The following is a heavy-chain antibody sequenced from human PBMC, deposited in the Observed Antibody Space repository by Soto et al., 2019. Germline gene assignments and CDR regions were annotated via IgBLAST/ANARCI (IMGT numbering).Heavy chain of an antibody. Sequence: QVQLVQSGAEVKKPGASVKVSCKTSGYTFTNYAIHWVRQAPGQRLEWMGWINAGDGNTKYSQKFQGRVTITRDTSAITAYMELSSLRSEDAAVYYCARSGSCTSTSCYGGFDIWGQGTMVNVSS. CDR1: GYTFTNYA. V-gene: IGHV1-3*01. D-gene: IGHD2-2*01. J-gene: IGHJ3*02. CDR2: INAGDGNT. CDR3: ARSGSCTSTSCYGGFDI.